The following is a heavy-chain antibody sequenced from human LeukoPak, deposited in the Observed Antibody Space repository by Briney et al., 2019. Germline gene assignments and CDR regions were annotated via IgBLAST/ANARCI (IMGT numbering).Heavy chain of an antibody. V-gene: IGHV3-48*03. CDR3: ASKSGYCSGGSCSLDY. CDR1: GFSFSSYE. D-gene: IGHD2-15*01. J-gene: IGHJ4*02. Sequence: PGGSLRLSRAASGFSFSSYEMNWVRQAPGKGLEWVSYISGSGNTIYYADSVKGRFTISRDNAKNSLYLQMNSLRAEDTAVYYCASKSGYCSGGSCSLDYWGQGTLVTVSS. CDR2: ISGSGNTI.